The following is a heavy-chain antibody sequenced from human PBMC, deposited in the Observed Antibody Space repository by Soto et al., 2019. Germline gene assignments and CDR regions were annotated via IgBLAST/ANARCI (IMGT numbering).Heavy chain of an antibody. CDR2: INHSGST. J-gene: IGHJ4*02. Sequence: PSETLSLTCAVYGGSFSGYYWSWIRQPPGKGLEWIGEINHSGSTNYNPSLKSRVTISVDTSKNQFSLKLSSVTAADTAVYYCARVGAVAVYYWGQGTLVTVS. CDR1: GGSFSGYY. V-gene: IGHV4-34*01. CDR3: ARVGAVAVYY. D-gene: IGHD6-19*01.